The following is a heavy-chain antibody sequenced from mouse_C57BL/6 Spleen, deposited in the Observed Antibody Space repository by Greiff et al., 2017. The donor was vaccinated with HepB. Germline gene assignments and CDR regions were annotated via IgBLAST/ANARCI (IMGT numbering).Heavy chain of an antibody. J-gene: IGHJ1*03. CDR2: IRSKSSNYAT. V-gene: IGHV10-3*01. CDR3: VLSTGRWYFDV. Sequence: GGGLVQPTGSLKLSCAASGFTFNTYAMPWVRQAPGKGLEWVARIRSKSSNYATYYADSVKDRFTISRDDSQSMLYLQMNNLKTEDTAMYYWVLSTGRWYFDVWGTGTTVTVSS. D-gene: IGHD4-1*02. CDR1: GFTFNTYA.